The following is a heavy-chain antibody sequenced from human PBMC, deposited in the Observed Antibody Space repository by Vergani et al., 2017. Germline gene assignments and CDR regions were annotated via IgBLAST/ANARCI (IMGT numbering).Heavy chain of an antibody. V-gene: IGHV5-51*01. CDR1: GYSFTSYW. CDR3: AREYYDFWSGYYLMAGYYYYYMDV. CDR2: IYPGDSDT. Sequence: EVQLVQSGAEVKKPGESLKISCKGSGYSFTSYWIGWVRQMPGKGLEWMGIIYPGDSDTRYSPSFQGQVTISADKSISTAYLQWSSLKASDTAMYYCAREYYDFWSGYYLMAGYYYYYMDVWGKGTTVTVSS. D-gene: IGHD3-3*01. J-gene: IGHJ6*03.